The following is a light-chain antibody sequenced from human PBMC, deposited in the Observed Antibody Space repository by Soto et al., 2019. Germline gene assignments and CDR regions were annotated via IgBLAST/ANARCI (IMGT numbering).Light chain of an antibody. CDR1: QSVSSSY. CDR3: QQYDSYSYT. CDR2: GAS. Sequence: EIVLTQSPGTLSLSPGEGATLSGRASQSVSSSYLAWYQQKPGQAPRLLIYGASSRATGIPDRFSGSGSGTDFTLSISRVEPEDFATYYCQQYDSYSYTFGQGTKLEIK. J-gene: IGKJ2*01. V-gene: IGKV3-20*01.